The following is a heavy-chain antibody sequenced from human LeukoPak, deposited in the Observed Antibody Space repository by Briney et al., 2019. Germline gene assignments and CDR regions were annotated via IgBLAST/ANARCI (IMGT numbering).Heavy chain of an antibody. Sequence: GGSLRLSCAASGLTFSSYSMNWVRQAPGKGLEWVSSISSSSSYIYYADSVKGRFTISRDNAKNSLYLQMNSLRAEDTAVYYCARGETTVVTEGFDYWGQGTLVTVSS. D-gene: IGHD4-23*01. CDR2: ISSSSSYI. CDR1: GLTFSSYS. CDR3: ARGETTVVTEGFDY. J-gene: IGHJ4*02. V-gene: IGHV3-21*01.